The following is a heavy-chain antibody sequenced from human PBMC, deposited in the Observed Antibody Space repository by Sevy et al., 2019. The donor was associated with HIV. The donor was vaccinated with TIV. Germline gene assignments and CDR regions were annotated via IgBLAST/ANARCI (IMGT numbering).Heavy chain of an antibody. Sequence: ASVKVSCKASAYNFIGYYIHWVRQAPGQGLEWIGRINPTSGGKKYEHKFQGRVTVTIDMSVSTAYMELTRLTSADTALYYGAGQTSGWYDWFDPWGPGTLVTVSS. CDR1: AYNFIGYY. CDR2: INPTSGGK. CDR3: AGQTSGWYDWFDP. D-gene: IGHD6-19*01. J-gene: IGHJ5*02. V-gene: IGHV1-2*06.